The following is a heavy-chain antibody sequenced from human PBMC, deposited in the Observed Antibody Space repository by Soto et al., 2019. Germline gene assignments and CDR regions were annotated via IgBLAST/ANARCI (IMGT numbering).Heavy chain of an antibody. D-gene: IGHD2-8*01. CDR1: GGTFSSYT. Sequence: QVQLVQSGAEVKKPGSSVKVSCKASGGTFSSYTISWVRQAPGQGLEWMGRIIPILGIANYAQKFQGRVTITANKSTRTDYMELGSLRSEDTAVYYGASTNPRRGSGFLFGDWGQGNLVTVSS. CDR2: IIPILGIA. V-gene: IGHV1-69*02. J-gene: IGHJ4*02. CDR3: ASTNPRRGSGFLFGD.